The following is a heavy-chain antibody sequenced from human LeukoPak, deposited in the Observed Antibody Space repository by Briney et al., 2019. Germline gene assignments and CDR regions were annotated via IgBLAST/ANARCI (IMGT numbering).Heavy chain of an antibody. CDR1: GGSISSYY. CDR2: MYYSGST. CDR3: AKMGPAAAGIVD. Sequence: SETLSLTCTVSGGSISSYYWSWIRQPPGKGLEWIGYMYYSGSTNYNPSLKSRVTISVDTSKNQFSLKLSSVTAADTAVYYCAKMGPAAAGIVDWGQGTLVTVSS. V-gene: IGHV4-59*01. D-gene: IGHD6-13*01. J-gene: IGHJ4*02.